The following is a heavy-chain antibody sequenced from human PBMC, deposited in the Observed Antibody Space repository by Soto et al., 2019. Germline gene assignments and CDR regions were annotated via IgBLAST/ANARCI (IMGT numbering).Heavy chain of an antibody. V-gene: IGHV1-18*01. CDR1: GYTFTSYA. Sequence: QVQLLQSGGQVKKPGASVKVSCKASGYTFTSYAMRWVRQALGQGLEWVGWIDPSIGKTDSARNIQDRVTMTTGRSTSTAYMALRTDGSDVTALYYCERDTGNCFDVWGQGTLGTVSS. CDR2: IDPSIGKT. J-gene: IGHJ4*02. CDR3: ERDTGNCFDV.